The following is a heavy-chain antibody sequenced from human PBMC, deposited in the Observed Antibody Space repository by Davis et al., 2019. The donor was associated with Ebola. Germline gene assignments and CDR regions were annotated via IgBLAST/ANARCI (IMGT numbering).Heavy chain of an antibody. CDR3: AREGSNYDFWSGEGSAFDI. Sequence: GESLKISCAASGFTFSSYAMHWVRQAPGKGLEWVAVISYDGSNKYYADSVKGRFTISRDNSKNTLYLQMNSLRAEDTAVYYCAREGSNYDFWSGEGSAFDIWGQGTMVTVSS. J-gene: IGHJ3*02. CDR2: ISYDGSNK. D-gene: IGHD3-3*01. V-gene: IGHV3-30-3*01. CDR1: GFTFSSYA.